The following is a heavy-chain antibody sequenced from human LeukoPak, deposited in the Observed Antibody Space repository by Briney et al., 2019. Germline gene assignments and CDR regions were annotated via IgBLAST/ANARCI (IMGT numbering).Heavy chain of an antibody. CDR3: ANYGSVSYFAY. CDR2: INSDGTST. V-gene: IGHV3-74*01. Sequence: GGSLRLSCAASGFTFSSYWMHWVRQAPGKGLVWVSRINSDGTSTTYADSVEGRFTISRDNAKNTLYLQMISLRAEDTAVYYCANYGSVSYFAYWGQGTLVTVSS. CDR1: GFTFSSYW. D-gene: IGHD3-10*01. J-gene: IGHJ4*02.